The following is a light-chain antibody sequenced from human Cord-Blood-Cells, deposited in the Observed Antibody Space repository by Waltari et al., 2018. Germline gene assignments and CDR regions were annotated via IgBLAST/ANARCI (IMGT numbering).Light chain of an antibody. V-gene: IGLV2-14*01. CDR2: YVS. J-gene: IGLJ2*01. Sequence: QSALTQPASVSGSPGQSITISCTGTSSDVGGYNYVSWYQQHPGKAPKLMIYYVSNRPTGVSKRCSGSKSGNTASLTISALQAEDEADYYCSSYTSSSSRVVFGGGTKLTVL. CDR3: SSYTSSSSRVV. CDR1: SSDVGGYNY.